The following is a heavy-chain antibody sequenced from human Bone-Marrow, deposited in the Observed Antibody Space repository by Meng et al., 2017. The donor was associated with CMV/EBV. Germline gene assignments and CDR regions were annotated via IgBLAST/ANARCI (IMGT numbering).Heavy chain of an antibody. D-gene: IGHD4-17*01. V-gene: IGHV1-2*02. J-gene: IGHJ5*02. CDR3: TRDAHLTTVTPNWFDP. CDR2: INPNSGDT. Sequence: QVQLVQSGAELRKPGASLKVSCKASGDTFTDYYMHWVRQAPGQGLEWMGCINPNSGDTNYAQKFQGRVTMTRDTSISTAYMELSRLRSDDTAVYYCTRDAHLTTVTPNWFDPWGQGTLVTVFS. CDR1: GDTFTDYY.